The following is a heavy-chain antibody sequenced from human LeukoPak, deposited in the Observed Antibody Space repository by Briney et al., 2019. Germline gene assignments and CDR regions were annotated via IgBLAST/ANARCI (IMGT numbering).Heavy chain of an antibody. CDR1: GFTFSSYW. CDR3: ARLQWENYYYYGTDV. V-gene: IGHV3-7*01. CDR2: IKQDGSEK. Sequence: PGGSLRLSCAASGFTFSSYWMSWVRQAPGKGLEWVANIKQDGSEKYYVDSVKGRFTISRDNAKNSLHLQMNSLRAEDTAVYYCARLQWENYYYYGTDVWGQGTTVTVSS. J-gene: IGHJ6*02. D-gene: IGHD1-26*01.